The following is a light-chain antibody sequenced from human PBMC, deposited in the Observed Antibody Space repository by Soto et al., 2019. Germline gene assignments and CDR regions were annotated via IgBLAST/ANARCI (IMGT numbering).Light chain of an antibody. J-gene: IGKJ5*01. V-gene: IGKV2-30*01. CDR2: KVS. Sequence: DVVMTQSPLSLPVTLGQPASISCRSSQSLVYSDGNTYLNWFQQRPGQPPRRLIYKVSNRDSGVPERFSGSGAGTDSTTKISRLEAEDVGVYYCLQGTHWPPITFGPGTRLEIK. CDR1: QSLVYSDGNTY. CDR3: LQGTHWPPIT.